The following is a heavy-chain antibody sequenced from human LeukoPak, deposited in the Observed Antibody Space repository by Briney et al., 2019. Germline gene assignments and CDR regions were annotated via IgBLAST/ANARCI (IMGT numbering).Heavy chain of an antibody. CDR1: GVTFSNYA. J-gene: IGHJ4*02. D-gene: IGHD2-2*01. Sequence: GGSLRLSCAASGVTFSNYAMSWVRQAPGKGLEWVSAISGSSGPTHYADSVKGRFTISRDNSKNTLYLQMNSLRAEDTAVYYCAKSPPDIVVVPAAPAWWGQGTLVTVSS. CDR3: AKSPPDIVVVPAAPAW. V-gene: IGHV3-23*01. CDR2: ISGSSGPT.